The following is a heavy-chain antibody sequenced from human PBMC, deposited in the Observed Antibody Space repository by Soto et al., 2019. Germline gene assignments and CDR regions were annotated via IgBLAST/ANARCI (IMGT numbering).Heavy chain of an antibody. Sequence: PGGSLRLSCTASGFTFSSHAMTWVRQAPGKGLEWVSGLSDSGGSTYYADSVKGRFTISRDNAKNSLYLQMKSLRAEDTAVYFCARGDYYDTNGPFSDAFDIWGQGTMVTVSS. V-gene: IGHV3-23*01. CDR3: ARGDYYDTNGPFSDAFDI. CDR1: GFTFSSHA. J-gene: IGHJ3*02. CDR2: LSDSGGST. D-gene: IGHD3-22*01.